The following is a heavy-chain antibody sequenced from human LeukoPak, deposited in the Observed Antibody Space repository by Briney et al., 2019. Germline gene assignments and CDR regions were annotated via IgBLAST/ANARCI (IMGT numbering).Heavy chain of an antibody. CDR2: SSISGDKT. CDR3: AKAISGSNAVADY. J-gene: IGHJ4*02. V-gene: IGHV3-23*01. CDR1: GFTFSSYA. Sequence: PGGSLRLSCAASGFTFSSYAMTWVRQAPGKGLEWVSPSSISGDKTYYADSVKGRFTISRDKSKNTLYLQMNSLRDEDTAVYYCAKAISGSNAVADYWGQGTLVTVSS. D-gene: IGHD1-26*01.